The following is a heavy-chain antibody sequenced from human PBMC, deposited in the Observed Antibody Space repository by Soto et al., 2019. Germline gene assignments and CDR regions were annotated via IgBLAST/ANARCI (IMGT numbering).Heavy chain of an antibody. V-gene: IGHV1-69*12. Sequence: QVQLVQSGGEVKKPGASVTVSCKASGGTFGNSSISWVRQAPGQGLEWMGGIIPSFPTPDYAQKFEGIVTITADESTSTAYRELTSLRSEDTAVYFFARDKDRLQLGGTYCDGIAFWGQGTTVNVSS. CDR2: IIPSFPTP. CDR1: GGTFGNSS. CDR3: ARDKDRLQLGGTYCDGIAF. J-gene: IGHJ6*02. D-gene: IGHD5-12*01.